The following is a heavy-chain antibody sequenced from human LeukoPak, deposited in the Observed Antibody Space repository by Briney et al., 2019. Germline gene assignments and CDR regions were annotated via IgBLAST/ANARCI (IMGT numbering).Heavy chain of an antibody. J-gene: IGHJ4*02. CDR1: GGSISSSSYY. CDR2: IYYSGST. V-gene: IGHV4-39*01. D-gene: IGHD3-9*01. CDR3: ASPIHYDILTGPLGDY. Sequence: SETLSLTCTVSGGSISSSSYYWGWIRQPPGKGLEWIGSIYYSGSTYYNPSLKSRVTISVDTSKNQFSLKLSSVTAADTAVYYCASPIHYDILTGPLGDYWGQGTLVTVSS.